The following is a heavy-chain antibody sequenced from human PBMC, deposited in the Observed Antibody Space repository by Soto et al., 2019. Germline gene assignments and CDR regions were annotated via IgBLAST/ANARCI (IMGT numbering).Heavy chain of an antibody. V-gene: IGHV3-7*01. CDR3: ARAPDSFGDRPLGY. Sequence: PGGSLRLSCTASGLTLSSNWMTWVRRAPGKGLEWVANIGQDGGETNYVDSVRGRFTISRDNAKNSLYLQMNSLRAEDTAVYYCARAPDSFGDRPLGYWGQGTLVTV. CDR2: IGQDGGET. D-gene: IGHD4-17*01. J-gene: IGHJ4*02. CDR1: GLTLSSNW.